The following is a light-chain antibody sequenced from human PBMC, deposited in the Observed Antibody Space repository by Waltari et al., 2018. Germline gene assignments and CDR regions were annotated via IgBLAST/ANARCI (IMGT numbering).Light chain of an antibody. V-gene: IGKV3-20*01. CDR1: QTVSSNF. Sequence: EIVLTQLPSTMHLSLGERATLSCRASQTVSSNFFAWYQQKPGQAPRLLMYGASNRAAGIPDRFSGSGSGTDFTLTISRLEPEDFAVYYCQQYDSSPRTFGGGTKVQIK. J-gene: IGKJ4*01. CDR2: GAS. CDR3: QQYDSSPRT.